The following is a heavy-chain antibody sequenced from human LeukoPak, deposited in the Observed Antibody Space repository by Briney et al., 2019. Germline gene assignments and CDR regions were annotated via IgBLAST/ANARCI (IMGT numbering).Heavy chain of an antibody. Sequence: GGSLRLSCVASGFPFSSYWMTWVRQAPGKGLEWVSSISSSSRYIYYADSVKGRFTISRDNAKNSLYLQMNSLRAEDTAVYYCARDRYSRGWYEADWGQGTLVTVSS. CDR1: GFPFSSYW. V-gene: IGHV3-21*01. J-gene: IGHJ4*02. CDR2: ISSSSRYI. D-gene: IGHD6-19*01. CDR3: ARDRYSRGWYEAD.